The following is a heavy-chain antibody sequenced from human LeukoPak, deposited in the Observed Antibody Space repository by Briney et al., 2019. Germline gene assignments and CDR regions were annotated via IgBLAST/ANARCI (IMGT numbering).Heavy chain of an antibody. CDR3: AKTITTWAFNY. D-gene: IGHD2/OR15-2a*01. CDR1: GFTFSDHV. V-gene: IGHV3-23*01. Sequence: PGGSLRLSCAASGFTFSDHVMSWVRQAPGKGLEWVSSVRASGVGTHSADSVKGRFTISRDNSKNTLYLQMNSLRAADTAVYYCAKTITTWAFNYWGQGTLVAVSS. CDR2: VRASGVGT. J-gene: IGHJ4*02.